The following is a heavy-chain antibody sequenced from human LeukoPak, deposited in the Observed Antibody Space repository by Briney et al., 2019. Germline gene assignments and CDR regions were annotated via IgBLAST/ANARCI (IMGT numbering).Heavy chain of an antibody. CDR1: GFTFSDYW. D-gene: IGHD4-17*01. V-gene: IGHV3-23*01. Sequence: PGGSLRLSCIASGFTFSDYWMHWVRQAPGKGLEWVSAISGSGGSTYYADSVKGRFTISGDNSKNTLYLQMNSLRAEDTAVYYCAKTLLDYGDPFDYWGQGTLVTVSS. CDR3: AKTLLDYGDPFDY. CDR2: ISGSGGST. J-gene: IGHJ4*02.